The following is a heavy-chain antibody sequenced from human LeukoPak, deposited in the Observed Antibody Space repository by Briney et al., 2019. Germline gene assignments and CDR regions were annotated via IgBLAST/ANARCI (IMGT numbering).Heavy chain of an antibody. CDR3: ARAGRWEGRPHAFDI. CDR1: GGSFSGYY. CDR2: INHSGST. J-gene: IGHJ3*02. Sequence: ASETLSLTCAVYGGSFSGYYWSWIRQPPGKGLEWIGEINHSGSTNYNPSLKSRVTISVDTSKNQFSLKLSSVTAADTALYYCARAGRWEGRPHAFDIWGQGTMVAVSS. D-gene: IGHD1-26*01. V-gene: IGHV4-34*01.